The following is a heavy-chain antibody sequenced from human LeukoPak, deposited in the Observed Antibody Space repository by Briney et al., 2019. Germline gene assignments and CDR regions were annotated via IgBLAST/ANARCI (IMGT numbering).Heavy chain of an antibody. V-gene: IGHV3-23*01. J-gene: IGHJ4*02. CDR2: ISGSGDST. Sequence: GGSLRLSCAASGFTFRSYAMNWVRQAPGKGLEWVSAISGSGDSTYYADSVKGRFTISRDNAQDSLYLQMNSLRAEDTAIYYCVRDRGTYRPIDYWGQGTLVTVSS. D-gene: IGHD1-26*01. CDR3: VRDRGTYRPIDY. CDR1: GFTFRSYA.